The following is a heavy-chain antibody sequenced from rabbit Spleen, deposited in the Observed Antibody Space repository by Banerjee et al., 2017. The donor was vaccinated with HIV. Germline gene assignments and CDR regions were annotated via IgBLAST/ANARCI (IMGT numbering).Heavy chain of an antibody. V-gene: IGHV1S40*01. CDR1: GVSFSGDSY. D-gene: IGHD2-1*01. CDR2: INAVTGKA. CDR3: ARDLVGVIGWNFYL. J-gene: IGHJ4*01. Sequence: QSLEESGGDLVKPGASLTLTCIASGVSFSGDSYMCWVRQAPGKGLEWIACINAVTGKAVYASWAKGRFTFSKTSSTTVTLRMTSLTAADRATYFCARDLVGVIGWNFYLWGPGTLVTVS.